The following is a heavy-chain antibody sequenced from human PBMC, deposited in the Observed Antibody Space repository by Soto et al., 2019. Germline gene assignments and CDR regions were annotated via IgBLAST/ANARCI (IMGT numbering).Heavy chain of an antibody. D-gene: IGHD6-13*01. CDR1: GFAFRSHA. J-gene: IGHJ4*02. V-gene: IGHV3-30*14. CDR2: ISSDGATK. CDR3: ARSSVHIAAAGRLDI. Sequence: PXGSLRLSCTASGFAFRSHAMQWVRQAPGKGLDWVAVISSDGATKYVADSLKGRFTISRDNFESTMSLQMNNLRPEDTALYYCARSSVHIAAAGRLDIWGQGTLVTVSS.